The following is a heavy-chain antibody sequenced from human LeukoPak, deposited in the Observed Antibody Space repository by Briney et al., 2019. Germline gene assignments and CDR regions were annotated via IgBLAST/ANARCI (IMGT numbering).Heavy chain of an antibody. Sequence: ASVKVSCKASGGTFSNYAISWVRQAPGQGLEWMGGIIPIFGTANYAQKFRGRVTITADKSTRTVYMELSSLRSEDTAVYYCARAPSGLDAFDIWGQGTMVTVSS. V-gene: IGHV1-69*06. CDR2: IIPIFGTA. J-gene: IGHJ3*02. CDR1: GGTFSNYA. D-gene: IGHD2-15*01. CDR3: ARAPSGLDAFDI.